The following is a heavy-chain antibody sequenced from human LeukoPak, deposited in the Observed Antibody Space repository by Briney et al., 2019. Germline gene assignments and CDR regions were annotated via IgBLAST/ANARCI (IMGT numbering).Heavy chain of an antibody. V-gene: IGHV3-43D*04. CDR2: ISWDGGST. J-gene: IGHJ3*02. Sequence: GGSLRLSCAASGFTFDDYAVHWARQAPGKGLEWVSLISWDGGSTYYADSVKGRFTISRDNSKNSLYLQMNSLRAEDTALYYCAKGDFWSGRGDAFDIWGQGTMVTVSS. CDR1: GFTFDDYA. D-gene: IGHD3-3*01. CDR3: AKGDFWSGRGDAFDI.